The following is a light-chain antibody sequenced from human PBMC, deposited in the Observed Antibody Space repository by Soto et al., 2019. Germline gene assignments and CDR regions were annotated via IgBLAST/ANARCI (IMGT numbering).Light chain of an antibody. V-gene: IGKV1-33*01. CDR1: QDIFNY. CDR3: QQYDKVLN. CDR2: DAS. J-gene: IGKJ5*01. Sequence: DIQMTQSPSSLSASVGDRVTITCQASQDIFNYLDWFQQKPGKAPKLLIYDASHLATGVPSRFSGSGSGTHFTFTITSLQPEDVGTYYCQQYDKVLNFGQGTRLEIK.